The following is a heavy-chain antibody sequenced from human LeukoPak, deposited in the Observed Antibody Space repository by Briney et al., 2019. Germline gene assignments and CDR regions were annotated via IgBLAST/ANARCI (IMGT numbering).Heavy chain of an antibody. CDR3: ARETSLAGFASGLGFNY. Sequence: SETLSLTCTVSGYSISSGYYWGWIRQPPGKGLEWIGRIYTSGSTNYNPSLKSRVTMSIDTSKNHFSLKLTSVTAADTATYYCARETSLAGFASGLGFNYWGQGILVTVSS. CDR2: IYTSGST. CDR1: GYSISSGYY. V-gene: IGHV4-38-2*02. D-gene: IGHD6-19*01. J-gene: IGHJ4*02.